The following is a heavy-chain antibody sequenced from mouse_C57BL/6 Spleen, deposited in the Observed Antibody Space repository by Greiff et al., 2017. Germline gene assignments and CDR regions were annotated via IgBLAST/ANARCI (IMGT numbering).Heavy chain of an antibody. CDR3: AVLGAMDY. J-gene: IGHJ4*01. D-gene: IGHD4-1*01. V-gene: IGHV1-7*01. CDR2: INPSSGYT. CDR1: GYTFTSYW. Sequence: VQLQQSGAELAKPGASVKLSCKASGYTFTSYWMHWVKQRPGQGLEWIGYINPSSGYTKYNQKFKDKATLPADKSSSTAYMQLSSLTYEDSAVYYCAVLGAMDYWGQGTSVTVSS.